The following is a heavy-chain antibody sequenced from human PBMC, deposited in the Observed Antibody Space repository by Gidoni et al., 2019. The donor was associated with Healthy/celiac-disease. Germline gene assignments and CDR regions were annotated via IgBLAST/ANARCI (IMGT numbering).Heavy chain of an antibody. CDR3: AAFPLEVSSSWGP. CDR2: ISGSGGST. Sequence: EVQLLESGGGLVQPGGSLRLSCAASGFTFNSSAMRWVRQAPGKGLEGVSAISGSGGSTYYADSVKGRFTISRDNSKNTLYLQMNSLRAEDTAVYYCAAFPLEVSSSWGPWGQGTLVTVSS. J-gene: IGHJ5*02. D-gene: IGHD6-13*01. CDR1: GFTFNSSA. V-gene: IGHV3-23*01.